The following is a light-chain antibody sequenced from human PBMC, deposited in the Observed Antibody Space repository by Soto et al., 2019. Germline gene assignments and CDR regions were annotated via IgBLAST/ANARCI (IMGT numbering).Light chain of an antibody. CDR2: AAS. V-gene: IGKV1-9*01. CDR3: HRLDDCPIT. Sequence: DIQLTQSPSSLSASVGDRVTITCRASHDIRSYLAWYQQKPGKATKFLIYAASPVRSAVPSRFSGSGSGTEFTLTIPSLQPEDLATYYCHRLDDCPITFGQGTRLEIK. CDR1: HDIRSY. J-gene: IGKJ5*01.